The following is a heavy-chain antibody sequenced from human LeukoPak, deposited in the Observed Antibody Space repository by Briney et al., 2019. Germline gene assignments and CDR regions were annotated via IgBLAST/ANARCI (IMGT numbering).Heavy chain of an antibody. J-gene: IGHJ4*02. Sequence: GESLKISCKGSGYSFTSYWIGWVRQMPGKGLEWMGIIYPGDSDTRYSPSFQGQVTISADKSISTAYLQWSSLTASDTAMYYCARPRDSGYSGSNFDYWGQGTLVTVSS. CDR1: GYSFTSYW. CDR3: ARPRDSGYSGSNFDY. D-gene: IGHD5-12*01. V-gene: IGHV5-51*01. CDR2: IYPGDSDT.